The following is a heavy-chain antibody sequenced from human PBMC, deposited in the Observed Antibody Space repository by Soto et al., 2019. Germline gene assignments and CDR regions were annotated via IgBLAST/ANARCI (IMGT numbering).Heavy chain of an antibody. D-gene: IGHD3-16*02. Sequence: QVQLVESGGGVVQPGRSLRLSCAASGFTFSSYGMHWVRQAPGKGLEWVAIISYDGSNQYYADSVKGRFTISRDHSKNTLYLQMNSLRAEDTAVYYCAKALGELSPDSYDHWGQGVLVTVSS. CDR1: GFTFSSYG. J-gene: IGHJ4*02. CDR2: ISYDGSNQ. CDR3: AKALGELSPDSYDH. V-gene: IGHV3-30*18.